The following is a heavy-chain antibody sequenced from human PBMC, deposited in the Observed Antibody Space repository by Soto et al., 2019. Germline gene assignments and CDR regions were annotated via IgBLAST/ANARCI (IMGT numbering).Heavy chain of an antibody. CDR1: GFTFSSYN. J-gene: IGHJ5*02. D-gene: IGHD3-16*01. CDR2: ISSGSEYR. Sequence: PGGSLRLSCVGSGFTFSSYNMNWVRQAPGKGLEWVSFISSGSEYRYYADSVRGRFNISRDNAQKSVYLLLNSLRPEDTAVYYCTRDRQLIQDWFDPWGQGTPVTVSS. CDR3: TRDRQLIQDWFDP. V-gene: IGHV3-21*01.